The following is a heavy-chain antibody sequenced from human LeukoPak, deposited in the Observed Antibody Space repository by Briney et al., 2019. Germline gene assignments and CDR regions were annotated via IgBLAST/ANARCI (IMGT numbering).Heavy chain of an antibody. CDR1: GFTFSSYA. CDR2: ISGSGGST. D-gene: IGHD3-3*01. CDR3: AKVSLEWLPYDPEYFQH. Sequence: GGSLRLSCAASGFTFSSYAMSWVRQAPGKGLEWVSAISGSGGSTYYADSVKGRFTISRDNSKNTLYLQMNSLRAEDTAVYYCAKVSLEWLPYDPEYFQHWGQGTLVTVSS. V-gene: IGHV3-23*01. J-gene: IGHJ1*01.